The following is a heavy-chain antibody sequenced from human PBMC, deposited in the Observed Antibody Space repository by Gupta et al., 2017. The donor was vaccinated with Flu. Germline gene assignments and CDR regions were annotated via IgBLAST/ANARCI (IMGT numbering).Heavy chain of an antibody. CDR3: ARDRALVRGVNSYYYYYALDV. Sequence: QVQLVESGGGVVQTGTSLRLSCAASGFTFGTYGMHRVRQAPGKGLEWVAVIWYDERNRYSAESVRGRFTISRDDSSNTLYLQMNSLRAEDTAVYYCARDRALVRGVNSYYYYYALDVWGQGTTVTVSS. V-gene: IGHV3-33*01. D-gene: IGHD3-10*01. CDR2: IWYDERNR. J-gene: IGHJ6*02. CDR1: GFTFGTYG.